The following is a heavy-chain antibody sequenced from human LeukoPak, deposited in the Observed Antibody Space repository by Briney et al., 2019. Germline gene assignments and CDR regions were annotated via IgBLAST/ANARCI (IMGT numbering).Heavy chain of an antibody. CDR2: ISAYNGNT. Sequence: ASVKVSCKASGYTFTSYGITWVRRAPGQGLEWMGWISAYNGNTNYAQKPQGRVTMTTDTSTSTAYLDLRSLRSDDTAVYYCARAEQYQLLLHWGQGTLVTVSS. J-gene: IGHJ4*02. D-gene: IGHD2-2*01. CDR1: GYTFTSYG. V-gene: IGHV1-18*01. CDR3: ARAEQYQLLLH.